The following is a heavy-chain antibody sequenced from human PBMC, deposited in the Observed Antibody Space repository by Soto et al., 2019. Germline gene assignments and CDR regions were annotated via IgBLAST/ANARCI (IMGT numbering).Heavy chain of an antibody. V-gene: IGHV4-31*03. CDR2: IYYSGST. CDR3: ARNPEIYSGSDY. J-gene: IGHJ4*02. D-gene: IGHD2-15*01. Sequence: ASETLSLTCTVSGGPISSGGYYWSWIRQHPGKGLEWIGYIYYSGSTYYNPSLKSRVTISVDTSKNQFSLKLSSVTAADTAVYYCARNPEIYSGSDYWGQGTLVTVSS. CDR1: GGPISSGGYY.